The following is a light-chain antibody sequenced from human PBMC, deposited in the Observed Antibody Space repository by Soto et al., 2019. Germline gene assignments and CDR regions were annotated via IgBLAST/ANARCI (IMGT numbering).Light chain of an antibody. CDR2: TNN. CDR1: SSDIGSNT. J-gene: IGLJ1*01. V-gene: IGLV1-44*01. Sequence: QSVLTQPPSASGTPGQRVTISCSGGSSDIGSNTVNWYQQLPGTAPKLLIYTNNQRPSGVPDRFSGSKSGTSASLAISGLQSADEADYYCAAWDDSLNGRYVFGTGTKLTVL. CDR3: AAWDDSLNGRYV.